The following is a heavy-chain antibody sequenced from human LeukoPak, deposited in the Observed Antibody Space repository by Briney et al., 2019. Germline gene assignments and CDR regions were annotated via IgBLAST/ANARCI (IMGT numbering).Heavy chain of an antibody. CDR3: ARVRGITIFGVVIRPNQSPHFDY. J-gene: IGHJ4*02. V-gene: IGHV4-34*01. CDR1: GGSFSGYY. D-gene: IGHD3-3*01. CDR2: INHSGST. Sequence: SETLSLTCAVYGGSFSGYYWSWIRQPPGKGLEWIGEINHSGSTNYNPSLKSRVTISVDTSKNQFSLKLSSVTAADTAVCYCARVRGITIFGVVIRPNQSPHFDYWGQGTLVTVSS.